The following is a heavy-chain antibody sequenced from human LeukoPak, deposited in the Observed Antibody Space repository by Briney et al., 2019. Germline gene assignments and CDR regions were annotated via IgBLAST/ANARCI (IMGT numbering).Heavy chain of an antibody. J-gene: IGHJ4*02. CDR2: IYHSGST. D-gene: IGHD4-17*01. CDR1: GGSISSYY. V-gene: IGHV4-59*04. Sequence: SETLSLTCTVSGGSISSYYWSWIRQPPGKGLEWIGYIYHSGSTYYNPSLKSRVTISVDRSKNQFSLKLSSVTAADTAVYYCAGAEDYAFDYWGQGTLVTVSS. CDR3: AGAEDYAFDY.